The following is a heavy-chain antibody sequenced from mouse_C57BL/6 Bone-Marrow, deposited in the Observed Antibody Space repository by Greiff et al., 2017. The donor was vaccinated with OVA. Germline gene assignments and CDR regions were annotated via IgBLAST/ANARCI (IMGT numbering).Heavy chain of an antibody. Sequence: VQLQQSGPALVKPGASVKISCKASGYSFTSYYIHWVKQRPGQGLEWIGWIYPGSGNSKYNEKFKGKATLTADTSSSTASMQLSSLTSEDSAVYYCARRGLGYFDYWGQGTTLTVSA. D-gene: IGHD4-1*01. CDR3: ARRGLGYFDY. CDR1: GYSFTSYY. V-gene: IGHV1-66*01. CDR2: IYPGSGNS. J-gene: IGHJ2*01.